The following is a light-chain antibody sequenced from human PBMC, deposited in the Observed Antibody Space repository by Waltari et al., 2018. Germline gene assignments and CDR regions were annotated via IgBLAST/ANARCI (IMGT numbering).Light chain of an antibody. Sequence: QSVLTQPPSASGAPGQRVTISCSGSYSNIGSNVVNWYQQLPGKAPKLLIYRSDRRPSGVPVRFSGSKSDSSASRAIVGLHSEDEADYYCASWDDSLNGHWVFGGGTKVTVL. CDR2: RSD. J-gene: IGLJ3*02. V-gene: IGLV1-44*01. CDR3: ASWDDSLNGHWV. CDR1: YSNIGSNV.